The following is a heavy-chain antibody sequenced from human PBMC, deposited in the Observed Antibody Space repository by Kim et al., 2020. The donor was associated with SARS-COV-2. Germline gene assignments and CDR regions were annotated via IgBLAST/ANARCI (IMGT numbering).Heavy chain of an antibody. D-gene: IGHD1-26*01. J-gene: IGHJ2*01. CDR2: ISSTASRV. CDR3: TRGRTSATDWYFDL. V-gene: IGHV3-21*01. CDR1: GFTFSDYS. Sequence: GGSLRLSCAASGFTFSDYSMNWVRQAPGKGLEWVSSISSTASRVYYADSVKGRFTISRDNAQNSLFLQMNSLRAEDTAVFYCTRGRTSATDWYFDLCGRGTLVTVSS.